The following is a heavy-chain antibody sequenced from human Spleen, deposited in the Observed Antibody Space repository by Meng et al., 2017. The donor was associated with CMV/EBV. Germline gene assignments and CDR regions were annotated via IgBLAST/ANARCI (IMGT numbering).Heavy chain of an antibody. D-gene: IGHD4/OR15-4a*01. CDR2: ITSSGGYT. Sequence: GESLKISCAASGFTVSSNYMSWVRQAPGKGLEWVSSITSSGGYTYYADSVKGRFTISRDNARNSLFLQMNSLRAEDTAVYYCARDLMVETRSVWGQGTTVTVSS. CDR1: GFTVSSNY. J-gene: IGHJ6*02. CDR3: ARDLMVETRSV. V-gene: IGHV3-21*01.